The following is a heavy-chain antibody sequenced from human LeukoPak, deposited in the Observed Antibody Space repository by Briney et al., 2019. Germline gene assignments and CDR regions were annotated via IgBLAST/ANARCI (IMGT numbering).Heavy chain of an antibody. J-gene: IGHJ6*02. CDR2: IYTSGST. Sequence: KASETLSLTCTVSGGSISSYYWSWIRQPAGKGLEWIGRIYTSGSTNYNPSLKSRVTMSVDTSKNQFSLKLSSVTAADTAVYYCARDEQLWLRGGYYYYGMDVWGQGTLVTVSS. V-gene: IGHV4-4*07. D-gene: IGHD5-18*01. CDR1: GGSISSYY. CDR3: ARDEQLWLRGGYYYYGMDV.